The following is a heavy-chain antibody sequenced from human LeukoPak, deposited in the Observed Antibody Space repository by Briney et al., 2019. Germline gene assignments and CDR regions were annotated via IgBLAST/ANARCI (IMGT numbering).Heavy chain of an antibody. CDR3: ARIYGYGYYYYYMDV. CDR2: IFYSGST. Sequence: SETLSLTCTVSGGSISTSSYYWGWVRQPPGKGLEWIGNIFYSGSTYYSPSLKSRVTISLDTSKNQFSLKLSSVTAADTAVYYCARIYGYGYYYYYMDVWGKGTTVTVSS. CDR1: GGSISTSSYY. D-gene: IGHD5-18*01. V-gene: IGHV4-39*07. J-gene: IGHJ6*03.